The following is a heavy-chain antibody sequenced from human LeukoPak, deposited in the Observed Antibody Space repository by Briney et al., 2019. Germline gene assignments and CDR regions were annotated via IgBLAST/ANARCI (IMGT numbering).Heavy chain of an antibody. CDR3: ARLGYDNSGPTGN. CDR1: GVTFSSYW. V-gene: IGHV3-48*01. Sequence: PGGSLRLSCAASGVTFSSYWMSRVRQAPGEGLQWVSGISGSGTSAYYADSVKGRFTIFRDNAKNSLYLQMNSLRVEDTAVYYCARLGYDNSGPTGNWGQGTLVTVSS. CDR2: ISGSGTSA. J-gene: IGHJ4*02. D-gene: IGHD3-22*01.